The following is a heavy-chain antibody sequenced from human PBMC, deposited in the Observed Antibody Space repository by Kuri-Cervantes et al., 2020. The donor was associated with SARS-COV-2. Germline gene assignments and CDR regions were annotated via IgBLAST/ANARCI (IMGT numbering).Heavy chain of an antibody. Sequence: ASVPVSCKASGYTFTSYSRHWLRQAPGQRLEWRGWINAGNGNTKYSQKFQGRVTITRDTSASTAYMELSSLRSEDTAVYYCARVSLELNSLMIVVVIGALDIWGQGTMVTVSS. V-gene: IGHV1-3*01. CDR1: GYTFTSYS. CDR3: ARVSLELNSLMIVVVIGALDI. CDR2: INAGNGNT. J-gene: IGHJ3*02. D-gene: IGHD3-22*01.